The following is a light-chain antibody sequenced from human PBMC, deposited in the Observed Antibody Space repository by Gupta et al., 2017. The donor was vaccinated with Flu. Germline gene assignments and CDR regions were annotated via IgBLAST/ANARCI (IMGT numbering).Light chain of an antibody. Sequence: QSALTQPDSVSGSPGQSITLSCTGTSSDIGGHNYVAWYQHHPGKAPKAMIYEVSNRPSGVSNRFSASKSGNTASLTIFGLQAEDEADYYCSSYTVTNTWVFGGGTKVTVL. CDR1: SSDIGGHNY. V-gene: IGLV2-14*01. CDR3: SSYTVTNTWV. J-gene: IGLJ3*02. CDR2: EVS.